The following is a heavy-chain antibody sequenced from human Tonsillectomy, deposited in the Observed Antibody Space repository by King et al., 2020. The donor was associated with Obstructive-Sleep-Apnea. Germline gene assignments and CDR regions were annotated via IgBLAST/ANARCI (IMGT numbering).Heavy chain of an antibody. CDR3: AREGNDAFDI. CDR1: GYTFPSYY. J-gene: IGHJ3*02. V-gene: IGHV1-46*01. Sequence: QLVQSGAEVEKPGASVKVFCKASGYTFPSYYMHWARQAPGQGLEWVGMIDPSGDTNYAQVFQGRVTLTRNTSTSTLYMELTSLRFEDTAMYYCAREGNDAFDIWGQGTMVTVSS. CDR2: IDPSGDT.